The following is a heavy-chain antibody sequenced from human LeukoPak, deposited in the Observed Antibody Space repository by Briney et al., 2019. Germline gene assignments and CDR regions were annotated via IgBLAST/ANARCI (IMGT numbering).Heavy chain of an antibody. CDR3: AREMYDILTGCPFDY. J-gene: IGHJ4*02. V-gene: IGHV4-4*07. D-gene: IGHD3-9*01. CDR2: IYSTGST. CDR1: GGSISDYY. Sequence: KPSETLSLTCGVSGGSISDYYWSWIRQPAGNGLEWIGRIYSTGSTDYNPSLKSRVIMSVDTSKNLFSLKLSSVTAADTAMYYCAREMYDILTGCPFDYWGQGTLVTVSS.